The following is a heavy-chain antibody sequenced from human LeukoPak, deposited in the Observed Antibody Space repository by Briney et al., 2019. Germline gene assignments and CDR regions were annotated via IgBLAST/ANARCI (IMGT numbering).Heavy chain of an antibody. CDR1: GYTFTGYY. D-gene: IGHD4-17*01. V-gene: IGHV1-2*02. Sequence: ASLKVSCKASGYTFTGYYMHWVRHAPGQGVEWMGWINTNSGGTNYAQKLQGRATMTRDTSISTAYIELSRLRSDDTAVYYCARDYGDYDLDAFDIWGQGTMVTVSS. CDR3: ARDYGDYDLDAFDI. CDR2: INTNSGGT. J-gene: IGHJ3*02.